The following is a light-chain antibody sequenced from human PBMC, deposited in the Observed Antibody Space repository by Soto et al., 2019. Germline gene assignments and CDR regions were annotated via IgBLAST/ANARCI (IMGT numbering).Light chain of an antibody. J-gene: IGKJ1*01. CDR2: YAS. Sequence: EIVLTQSPATLSLSPGERATLSCRASQSVSSYLAWYQQKPGQAPRLLIHYASNRATGIPARFSGSVSGTVFTLTISSLEPEDFAVYYWQLRSNWPPWTFGQGTKVEIK. V-gene: IGKV3-11*01. CDR3: QLRSNWPPWT. CDR1: QSVSSY.